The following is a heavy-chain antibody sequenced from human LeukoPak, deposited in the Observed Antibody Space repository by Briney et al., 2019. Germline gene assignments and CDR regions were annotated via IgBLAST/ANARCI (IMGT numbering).Heavy chain of an antibody. D-gene: IGHD3-10*01. V-gene: IGHV3-74*01. CDR2: INEDGSST. CDR1: GYTFSRYW. Sequence: PGGSLRLSCAASGYTFSRYWMHWVRQGPGKGLVWVSRINEDGSSTSYAESVGGRFTIARGNAKNTLYLQMNSPRAEDAAVYYCTTDTFGARDSWGQGTLVTVSS. J-gene: IGHJ4*02. CDR3: TTDTFGARDS.